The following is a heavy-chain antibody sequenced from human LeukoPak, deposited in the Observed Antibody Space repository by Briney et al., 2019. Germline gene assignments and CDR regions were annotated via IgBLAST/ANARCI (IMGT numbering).Heavy chain of an antibody. CDR3: ARCSGGSCYLDAFDT. Sequence: GGSLRLSCAASGFTFSSYWMHWVRQAPGKGLVWVSRINTDGSSTSYADSVKGRFTISRDNAKNSLYLQMNSLRAEDTAVYYCARCSGGSCYLDAFDTWGQGTMVTVSS. CDR1: GFTFSSYW. D-gene: IGHD2-15*01. CDR2: INTDGSST. V-gene: IGHV3-74*01. J-gene: IGHJ3*02.